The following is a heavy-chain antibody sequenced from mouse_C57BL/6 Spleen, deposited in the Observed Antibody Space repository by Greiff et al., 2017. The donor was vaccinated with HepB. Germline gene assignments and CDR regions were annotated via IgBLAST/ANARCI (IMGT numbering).Heavy chain of an antibody. Sequence: QVQLQQPGAELVRPGSSVKLSCKASGYTFTSYWMHWVKQRPIQGLEWIGNIDPSDSETHYNQKFKDKATLTVDKSSSTAYMQLSSLTSEDSAVYYCARGLYYYGSSYDYAMDYWGQGTSVTVSS. CDR2: IDPSDSET. J-gene: IGHJ4*01. V-gene: IGHV1-52*01. CDR1: GYTFTSYW. CDR3: ARGLYYYGSSYDYAMDY. D-gene: IGHD1-1*01.